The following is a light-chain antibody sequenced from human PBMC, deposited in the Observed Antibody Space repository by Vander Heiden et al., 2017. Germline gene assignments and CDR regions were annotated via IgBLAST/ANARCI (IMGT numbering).Light chain of an antibody. CDR1: QSVTNNY. Sequence: EIVLTQSPGTLSLSPGERATLSCRASQSVTNNYLAWYQQKPGQAPRLLIYRAFNRATGIPDRFSGSESGTDFTLTISRLEPEDFAVYYCQHYGSSPPFTFGQGTKLEIK. V-gene: IGKV3-20*01. CDR3: QHYGSSPPFT. J-gene: IGKJ2*01. CDR2: RAF.